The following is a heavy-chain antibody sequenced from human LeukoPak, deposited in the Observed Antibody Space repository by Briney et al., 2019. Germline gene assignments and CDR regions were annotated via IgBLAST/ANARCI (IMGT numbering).Heavy chain of an antibody. J-gene: IGHJ4*02. CDR2: ISSSSSYI. V-gene: IGHV3-21*01. D-gene: IGHD3-16*01. CDR3: ARDPGGLCSPAVGF. CDR1: GFTFSSFT. Sequence: GGSLRLSCAASGFTFSSFTMNWVRQAPGKGLEWVSSISSSSSYIYSADSVKGRFTISRDNARNSLYLRMNSLRAEDTAVYYCARDPGGLCSPAVGFRGQGTLVNVFS.